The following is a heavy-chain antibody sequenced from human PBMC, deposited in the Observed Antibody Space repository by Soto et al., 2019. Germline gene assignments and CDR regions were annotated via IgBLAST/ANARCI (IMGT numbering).Heavy chain of an antibody. CDR1: AYTFTDYY. J-gene: IGHJ4*02. CDR2: INPSGGTT. D-gene: IGHD2-8*01. CDR3: ARGSSLGVEY. V-gene: IGHV1-46*01. Sequence: QVQLVQSGAEVKKPGASVKVSCKASAYTFTDYYIHWVRQAPGQGLEWMGLINPSGGTTTYLQKVLGRVTMTRGTLTSTVYMDLGILRSGDTAVYYFARGSSLGVEYWGQGTLVTVSS.